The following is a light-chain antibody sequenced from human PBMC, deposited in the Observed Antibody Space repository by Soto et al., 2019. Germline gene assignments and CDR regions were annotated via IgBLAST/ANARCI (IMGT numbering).Light chain of an antibody. CDR1: TIGAHSF. CDR2: DVS. CDR3: CSYTGNKVFV. J-gene: IGLJ1*01. Sequence: QSALTQPRSFSGSPGQSVTISCTGPTIGAHSFVSWYQDRPDKVPKLLIYDVSQRPSGIPDRFSGSRSANTASLTISGLQADDAAAYYCCSYTGNKVFVLGTGTKVTVL. V-gene: IGLV2-11*01.